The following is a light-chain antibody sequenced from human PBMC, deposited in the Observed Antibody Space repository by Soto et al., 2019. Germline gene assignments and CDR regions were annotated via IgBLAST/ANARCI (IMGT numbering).Light chain of an antibody. V-gene: IGLV2-14*01. J-gene: IGLJ1*01. Sequence: QSVLAQPASVSGSPGQSITISCTGTSSDVGGYNYVSWYQQHPGKAPKLMIYEVSNRPSGVSNRFSGSKSGNTASLTISGLQAEDEAEYYCSSYTSTSTRAFGTGTKSPS. CDR2: EVS. CDR3: SSYTSTSTRA. CDR1: SSDVGGYNY.